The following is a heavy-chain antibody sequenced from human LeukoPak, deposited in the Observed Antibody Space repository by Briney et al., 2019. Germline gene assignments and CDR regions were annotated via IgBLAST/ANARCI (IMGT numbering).Heavy chain of an antibody. V-gene: IGHV3-30*04. Sequence: GGSLRLSCAASGFTFSSYAMHWVRQAPGKGLEWVAVISYDGSNKYYADSVKGRLTISRDNSKNTLYLQMNSLRAEDTAVYYCARDNYDILTGHYTGPDYWGQGTLVTVSS. D-gene: IGHD3-9*01. CDR3: ARDNYDILTGHYTGPDY. CDR2: ISYDGSNK. CDR1: GFTFSSYA. J-gene: IGHJ4*02.